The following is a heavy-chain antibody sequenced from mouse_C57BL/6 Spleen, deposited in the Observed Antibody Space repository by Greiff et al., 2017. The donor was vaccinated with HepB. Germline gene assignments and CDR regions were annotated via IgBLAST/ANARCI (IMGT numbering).Heavy chain of an antibody. J-gene: IGHJ2*01. D-gene: IGHD1-1*01. V-gene: IGHV1-80*01. CDR1: GYAFSSYW. CDR3: ARRGYYGSRYYFDY. CDR2: IYPGDGDT. Sequence: QVQLQQSGAELVKPGASVKISCKASGYAFSSYWMNWVKQRPGKGLEWIGQIYPGDGDTNYNGKFKGKATLTADKSSSTAYMQLSSLTSEDSAVYFCARRGYYGSRYYFDYWGQGTTLTVSS.